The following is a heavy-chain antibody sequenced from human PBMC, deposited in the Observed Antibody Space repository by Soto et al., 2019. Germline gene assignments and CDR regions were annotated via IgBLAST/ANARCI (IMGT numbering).Heavy chain of an antibody. J-gene: IGHJ6*02. Sequence: PSETLSLTCTVSGGSISSYYWSWIRQPPGKGLEWIGYIYYSGSTNYNPSLKSRVTISVDTSKNQFSLKLSSVTAADTAVYYCARVSGYSSSWYYGTDVWGQGTTVTVSS. CDR2: IYYSGST. CDR1: GGSISSYY. D-gene: IGHD6-13*01. V-gene: IGHV4-59*01. CDR3: ARVSGYSSSWYYGTDV.